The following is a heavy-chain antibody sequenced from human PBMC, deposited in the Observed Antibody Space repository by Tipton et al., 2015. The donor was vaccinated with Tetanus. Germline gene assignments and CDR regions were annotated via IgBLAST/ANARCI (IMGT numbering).Heavy chain of an antibody. CDR3: AKDGGYCGSTSCYGSGYFDY. CDR2: IYSGGSST. V-gene: IGHV3-23*03. D-gene: IGHD2-2*01. CDR1: GFTFSSYA. J-gene: IGHJ4*02. Sequence: SLRLSCAASGFTFSSYAMSWVRQAPGKGLEWVSVIYSGGSSTYYADSVKGRFTISRDNSKNTLYLQMNSLRAEDTAVYYCAKDGGYCGSTSCYGSGYFDYWGQGTLVTVSS.